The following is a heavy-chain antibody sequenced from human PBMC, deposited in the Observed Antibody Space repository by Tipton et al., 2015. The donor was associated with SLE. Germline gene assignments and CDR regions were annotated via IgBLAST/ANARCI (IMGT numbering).Heavy chain of an antibody. CDR2: IYSGGSST. Sequence: SLRLSCAASGFTFGTYAMSWVRQAPGKGLEWVSLIYSGGSSTNYADSVKGRFTISRDNFKNTLYLQMNSLRGEDTAVYYCAKDRTDCGGDCYYDWHFDLWGRGTLVTVSS. D-gene: IGHD2-21*01. CDR3: AKDRTDCGGDCYYDWHFDL. CDR1: GFTFGTYA. V-gene: IGHV3-23*03. J-gene: IGHJ2*01.